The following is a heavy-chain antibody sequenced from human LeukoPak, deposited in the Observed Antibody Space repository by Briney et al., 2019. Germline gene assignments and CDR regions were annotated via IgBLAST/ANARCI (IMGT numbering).Heavy chain of an antibody. CDR1: RFTFSIYW. CDR2: IKQGGSEK. V-gene: IGHV3-7*03. Sequence: GGSLRLSCTASRFTFSIYWMSWVRQAPGKGLEWVANIKQGGSEKYYVDSVKGRFTISRDNAKNSLYLQMNSLRAEDTAVYYCARKDGDYGYYYYYGMDVWGKGTTVTVSS. CDR3: ARKDGDYGYYYYYGMDV. J-gene: IGHJ6*04. D-gene: IGHD4-17*01.